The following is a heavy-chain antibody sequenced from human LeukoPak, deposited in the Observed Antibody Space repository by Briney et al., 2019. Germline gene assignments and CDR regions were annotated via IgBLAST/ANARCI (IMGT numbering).Heavy chain of an antibody. J-gene: IGHJ4*02. D-gene: IGHD5-18*01. Sequence: SQTLSLTCTVSGGSISSGGYYWIWLRPPPGKALVWIGYIYYSGSTYYNPSLKSRVTISVDTSKNQFSLKLSSVTAADTAVYYCARYSYGFNFDYWGQGTLVTVSS. CDR3: ARYSYGFNFDY. CDR2: IYYSGST. CDR1: GGSISSGGYY. V-gene: IGHV4-31*03.